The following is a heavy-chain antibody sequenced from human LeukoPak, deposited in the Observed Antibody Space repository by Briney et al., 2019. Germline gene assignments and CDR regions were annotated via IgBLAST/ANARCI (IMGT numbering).Heavy chain of an antibody. CDR2: IDGGGGSI. CDR1: GLSISSYA. J-gene: IGHJ4*02. CDR3: ARDRGSDDPIDY. D-gene: IGHD2-15*01. V-gene: IGHV3-23*01. Sequence: PGGSLRLSCAVSGLSISSYAMSWVRQAPGKGLEWVSTIDGGGGSIYYADSEQGRFTISRDNSKGTLSLQLNSLRAEDTAVYYCARDRGSDDPIDYWGQGTLVSVSS.